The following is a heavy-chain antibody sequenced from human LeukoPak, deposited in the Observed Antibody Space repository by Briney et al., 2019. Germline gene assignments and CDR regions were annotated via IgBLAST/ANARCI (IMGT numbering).Heavy chain of an antibody. CDR3: ARLHSGWYEFDY. Sequence: PSETLSLTCTVSGGSISSSSYYWGWIRQPPGKGLEWIGSIYYRGSTYYNPSLKSRVTISVDTSKNQFSLKLSSVTAADTAVYYCARLHSGWYEFDYWGQGTLVTVSS. J-gene: IGHJ4*02. CDR1: GGSISSSSYY. CDR2: IYYRGST. D-gene: IGHD6-19*01. V-gene: IGHV4-39*01.